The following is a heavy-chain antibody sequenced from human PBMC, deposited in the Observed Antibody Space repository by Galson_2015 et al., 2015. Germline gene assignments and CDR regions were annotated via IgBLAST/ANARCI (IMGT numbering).Heavy chain of an antibody. J-gene: IGHJ6*02. CDR1: GFSLSTSGLC. D-gene: IGHD2-15*01. CDR3: ARTTRYCSGGSCSYYYYGMDV. CDR2: IDWDDDK. V-gene: IGHV2-70*01. Sequence: PALVEPTQTLTLTCTFSGFSLSTSGLCVSWIRQPPGKALEWLALIDWDDDKYYSTSLKTRLTISKDTSKNQVVLTMTNMDPVDTATYYCARTTRYCSGGSCSYYYYGMDVWGQGTTVTVSS.